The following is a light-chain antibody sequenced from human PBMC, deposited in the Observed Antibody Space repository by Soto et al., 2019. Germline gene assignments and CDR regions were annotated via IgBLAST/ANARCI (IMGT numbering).Light chain of an antibody. V-gene: IGKV3-20*01. CDR2: GAS. J-gene: IGKJ1*01. CDR3: QQVGRWPPSWT. Sequence: ETVLTQSPGTLSLSPGERATLSCRASQSVSSNYLAWYQQKPGQAPRLLIYGASTRATGIPDRFSGSGSGTDFTLTSSGLEGEDFVVYYWQQVGRWPPSWTCGQGTEVEIK. CDR1: QSVSSNY.